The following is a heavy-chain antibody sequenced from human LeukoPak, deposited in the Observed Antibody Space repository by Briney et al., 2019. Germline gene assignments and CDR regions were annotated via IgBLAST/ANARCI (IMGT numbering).Heavy chain of an antibody. J-gene: IGHJ4*02. Sequence: GGSLRLSCAASGFTFRNCAMSWVREAPGKGLEWVSGISGTGYNTYYADSVKGRFTISRDNSKNTLYLQMNSLGAEDTAVYYCAKHVSGSLFYFDYWGQRTLVTVSS. D-gene: IGHD3-10*01. CDR2: ISGTGYNT. CDR3: AKHVSGSLFYFDY. CDR1: GFTFRNCA. V-gene: IGHV3-23*01.